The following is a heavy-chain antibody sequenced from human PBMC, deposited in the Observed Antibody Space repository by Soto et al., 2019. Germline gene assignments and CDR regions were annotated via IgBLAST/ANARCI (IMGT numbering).Heavy chain of an antibody. Sequence: SETLSLTCAVYGGSFSGYYWSWIRQPPGKGLEWIGEINHSGSTNYNPSLKSRVTISVDTSKNQFSLRLSSVTAADTAVYYCARLDSGYDDNWFDSWGQGTLVTVSS. CDR1: GGSFSGYY. CDR3: ARLDSGYDDNWFDS. CDR2: INHSGST. D-gene: IGHD5-12*01. J-gene: IGHJ5*01. V-gene: IGHV4-34*01.